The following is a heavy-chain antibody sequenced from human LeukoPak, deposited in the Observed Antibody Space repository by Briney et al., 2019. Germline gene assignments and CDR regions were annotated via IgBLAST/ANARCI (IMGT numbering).Heavy chain of an antibody. Sequence: GASVKVSCKASGYSFTNYGITWVRQAPGQGLEWMGWISPYNGNTNYAQKLQGRVTMTRDTSTSTAYMELRSLRSDDTAVYYCARGFSGLRQTPGFDYWGQGTLVTVSS. V-gene: IGHV1-18*01. D-gene: IGHD4-17*01. CDR1: GYSFTNYG. CDR3: ARGFSGLRQTPGFDY. CDR2: ISPYNGNT. J-gene: IGHJ4*02.